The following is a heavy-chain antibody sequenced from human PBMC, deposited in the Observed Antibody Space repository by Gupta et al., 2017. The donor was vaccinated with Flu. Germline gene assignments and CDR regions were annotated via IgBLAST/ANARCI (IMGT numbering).Heavy chain of an antibody. J-gene: IGHJ6*02. Sequence: QVQLQESGPGLVKPSQTLSLTCTVSGGSISSGGYYWSWIRQHPGKGLEWIGYIYYSGSIYYNPSIKSRVTISVDTSKNQLSLKLSSVTAAETAVYSGARVGVLNEPDDYYYYGMDVGGQGTTVTVSS. CDR3: ARVGVLNEPDDYYYYGMDV. D-gene: IGHD1-14*01. CDR1: GGSISSGGYY. V-gene: IGHV4-31*03. CDR2: IYYSGSI.